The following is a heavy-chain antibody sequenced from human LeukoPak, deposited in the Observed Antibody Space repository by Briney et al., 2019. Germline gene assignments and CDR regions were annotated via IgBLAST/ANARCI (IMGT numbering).Heavy chain of an antibody. D-gene: IGHD3-16*02. Sequence: PGGSLRLSCAASGFTFSNAWMSWVRQAPGKGLEWVGRIKSKTDGGTKDYAATVKGRFTISRDDSKNTLYLQMNSLKTEDTAVYYCTTGGRDYVWGSYRYRADYWGQGTLVTVSS. CDR2: IKSKTDGGTK. CDR1: GFTFSNAW. CDR3: TTGGRDYVWGSYRYRADY. V-gene: IGHV3-15*01. J-gene: IGHJ4*02.